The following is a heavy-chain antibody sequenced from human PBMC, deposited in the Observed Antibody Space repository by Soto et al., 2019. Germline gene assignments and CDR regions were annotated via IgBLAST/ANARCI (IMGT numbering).Heavy chain of an antibody. J-gene: IGHJ6*02. CDR1: GGSISSSSYY. CDR3: ARLEMATIKDYYYGMDV. D-gene: IGHD5-12*01. CDR2: IYYSGST. Sequence: TLSLTCTVSGGSISSSSYYWGWIRQPPGKGLEWIGSIYYSGSTYYNPSLKSRVTISVDTSKNQFSLKLSSVTAADTAVYYCARLEMATIKDYYYGMDVWGQGTTVPSP. V-gene: IGHV4-39*01.